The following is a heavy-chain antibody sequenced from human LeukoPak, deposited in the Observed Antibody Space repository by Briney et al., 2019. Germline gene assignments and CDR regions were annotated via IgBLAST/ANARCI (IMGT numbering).Heavy chain of an antibody. V-gene: IGHV1-18*01. Sequence: ASVKVSCKASGYTFTSYGINWVRQAPGQGLEWMGWISADNGFTASAQNLQGRVTMTTDTSTNTAYMELRSLRSDDTTVYYCANLAGVVAGLDPWGQGTLVTVSS. D-gene: IGHD6-19*01. CDR3: ANLAGVVAGLDP. CDR2: ISADNGFT. CDR1: GYTFTSYG. J-gene: IGHJ5*02.